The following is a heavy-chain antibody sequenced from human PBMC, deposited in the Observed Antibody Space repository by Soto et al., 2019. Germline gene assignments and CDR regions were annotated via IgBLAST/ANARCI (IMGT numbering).Heavy chain of an antibody. J-gene: IGHJ4*02. Sequence: PSATLSLTCTVSGFSISSGHYWGWMRQPPGKGLEWIGSIYHSGSTYYNPSLKSRVTISVDTSKNQFSLKLSSVTAADTALYYCATHVYGAYVVDCWGQGTLVTVSS. V-gene: IGHV4-38-2*02. CDR3: ATHVYGAYVVDC. CDR2: IYHSGST. CDR1: GFSISSGHY. D-gene: IGHD4-17*01.